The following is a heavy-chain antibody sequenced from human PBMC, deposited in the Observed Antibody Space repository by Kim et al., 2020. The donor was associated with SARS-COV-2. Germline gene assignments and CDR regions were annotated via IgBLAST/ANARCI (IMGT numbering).Heavy chain of an antibody. V-gene: IGHV4-59*01. D-gene: IGHD6-13*01. CDR3: ARDTHSSSWANSFYYYGMDV. CDR2: IYYSGST. Sequence: SETLSLTCTVSGGSISSYYWSWIRQPPGKGLEWIGYIYYSGSTNYNPSLKSRVTISVDTSKNQFSLKLSSVTAADTAVDYCARDTHSSSWANSFYYYGMDVWGQGTTVTVSS. J-gene: IGHJ6*02. CDR1: GGSISSYY.